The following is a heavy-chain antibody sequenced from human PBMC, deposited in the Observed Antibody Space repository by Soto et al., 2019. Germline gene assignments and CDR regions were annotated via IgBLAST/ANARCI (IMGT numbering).Heavy chain of an antibody. CDR1: GGSISSGGYY. J-gene: IGHJ4*02. V-gene: IGHV4-31*03. CDR3: ARAYDSSGPPPYYFDY. CDR2: IYYSGST. Sequence: QVQLQESGPGLVKPSQTLSLTCTVSGGSISSGGYYWGWIRQHPGKGLEWSGYIYYSGSTYYNPSLNSRVTISVDTSKNQFALKLSSATAADTAVYYCARAYDSSGPPPYYFDYWGQGTLVTVSS. D-gene: IGHD3-22*01.